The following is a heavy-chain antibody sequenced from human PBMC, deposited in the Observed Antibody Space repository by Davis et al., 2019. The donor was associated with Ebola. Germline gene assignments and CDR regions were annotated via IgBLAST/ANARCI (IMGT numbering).Heavy chain of an antibody. Sequence: GGSLRLSCAASGFTVSSNYMSWVRQAPGKGLEWVSVIYSGGSTYYADSVKGRFTISRDNSKNTLYLQMNSLRAEDTAVYYCAVGATKYYFDYWGQGTLVTVSS. CDR2: IYSGGST. D-gene: IGHD1-26*01. J-gene: IGHJ4*02. V-gene: IGHV3-66*01. CDR3: AVGATKYYFDY. CDR1: GFTVSSNY.